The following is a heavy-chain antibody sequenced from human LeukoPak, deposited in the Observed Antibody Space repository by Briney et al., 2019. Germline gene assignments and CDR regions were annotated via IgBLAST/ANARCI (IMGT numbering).Heavy chain of an antibody. CDR1: GFTFSSYA. CDR2: ISYDGSNK. J-gene: IGHJ3*02. Sequence: GGSLRLSCAASGFTFSSYAMHWVRQAPGKGLEWVAVISYDGSNKYYADSVKGRFTISRDNSKNTLYLQMNSLRAEDTAVYYCASPGAYCSSTSCPDPSSEMTFDIWGQGTMVTVSS. V-gene: IGHV3-30-3*01. D-gene: IGHD2-2*01. CDR3: ASPGAYCSSTSCPDPSSEMTFDI.